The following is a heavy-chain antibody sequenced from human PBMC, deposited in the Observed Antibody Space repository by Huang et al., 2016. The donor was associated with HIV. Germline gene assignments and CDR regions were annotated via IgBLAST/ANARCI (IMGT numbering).Heavy chain of an antibody. Sequence: QVQLQQWGAGLLRPSETLSLTCAVYGGSFSGYYGTWIRQPPGKGLDGVGEINPSGSTNYNPSPKRRVTISVDTSRNQFSLTLTSVTAADTAVYYCARGQGGYYYYYMDVWGKGTTVTVSS. V-gene: IGHV4-34*01. CDR2: INPSGST. CDR1: GGSFSGYY. CDR3: ARGQGGYYYYYMDV. J-gene: IGHJ6*03.